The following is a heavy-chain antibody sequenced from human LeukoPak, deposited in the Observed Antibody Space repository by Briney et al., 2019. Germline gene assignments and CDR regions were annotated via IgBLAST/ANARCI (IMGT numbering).Heavy chain of an antibody. CDR1: GDSVSSNSAA. CDR3: ARQRGYSSSWYWGDWFDP. D-gene: IGHD6-13*01. Sequence: SQTLSLTCAISGDSVSSNSAAWNWIRQSPSRGLEWLGRTYYRSKWYNDYAVSVKSRITINPDTSKNQFSLKLSSVTAADTAVYYCARQRGYSSSWYWGDWFDPWGQGTLVTVSS. CDR2: TYYRSKWYN. J-gene: IGHJ5*02. V-gene: IGHV6-1*01.